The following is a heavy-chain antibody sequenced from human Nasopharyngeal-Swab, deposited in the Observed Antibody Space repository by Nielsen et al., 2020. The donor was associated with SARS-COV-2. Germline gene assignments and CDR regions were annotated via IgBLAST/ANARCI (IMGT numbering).Heavy chain of an antibody. J-gene: IGHJ3*02. CDR3: ARDPEYSALDI. V-gene: IGHV3-7*01. CDR1: GFTFSRSW. CDR2: INQDGSQK. Sequence: GVLKISCAASGFTFSRSWMAWVRQAPGKGLEWVANINQDGSQKYYVDSVKGRFTISRDNAENSLYLQMDSLRADDTAVYYCARDPEYSALDIWGQGTMVTVSS. D-gene: IGHD1-14*01.